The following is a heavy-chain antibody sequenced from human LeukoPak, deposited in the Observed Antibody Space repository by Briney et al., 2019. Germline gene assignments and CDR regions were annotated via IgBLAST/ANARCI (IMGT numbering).Heavy chain of an antibody. D-gene: IGHD6-19*01. CDR1: GFTVSSYA. CDR2: FSATGGFT. V-gene: IGHV3-23*01. J-gene: IGHJ4*02. CDR3: AKDRGGSVAGTQFDY. Sequence: GGSLRLSCAAPGFTVSSYAMSWVRQAPGKGLEWVSHFSATGGFTKYADSVKGRFTISRDDSRNTLYLQMSSLRDEDTAVYYCAKDRGGSVAGTQFDYWGQGTLVTVS.